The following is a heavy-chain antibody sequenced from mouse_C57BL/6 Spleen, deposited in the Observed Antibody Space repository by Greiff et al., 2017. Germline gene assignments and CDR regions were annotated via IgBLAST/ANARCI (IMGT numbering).Heavy chain of an antibody. CDR1: GFSLSTSGMG. CDR3: ARVYGNYLYFDY. D-gene: IGHD2-1*01. Sequence: QVTLKECGPGILQSSQTLSLTCSFSGFSLSTSGMGVSWIRQPSGKGLEWLAHIYWDDDKRYNPSLKSRLTISKDTSRNQVFLKITSVDTADTATYYCARVYGNYLYFDYWGQGTTLTVSS. J-gene: IGHJ2*01. V-gene: IGHV8-12*01. CDR2: IYWDDDK.